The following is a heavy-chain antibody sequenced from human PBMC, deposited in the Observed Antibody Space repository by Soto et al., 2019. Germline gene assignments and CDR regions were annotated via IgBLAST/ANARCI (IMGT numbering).Heavy chain of an antibody. CDR3: ARQVVGATKSRYFDL. D-gene: IGHD1-26*01. V-gene: IGHV4-39*01. J-gene: IGHJ2*01. Sequence: QLQLQESGPGLVKPSETLSLTCTVSGGSISSSSYYWGWIRQPPGKGLEWVGTISYSGSTYYNPSLKSRVTMYVDTSTNQFSLKLSSMTAADTAVYYCARQVVGATKSRYFDLWGRGTLVTVSS. CDR1: GGSISSSSYY. CDR2: ISYSGST.